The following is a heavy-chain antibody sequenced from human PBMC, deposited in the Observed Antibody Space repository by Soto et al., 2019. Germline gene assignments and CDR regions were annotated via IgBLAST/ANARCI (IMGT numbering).Heavy chain of an antibody. CDR3: ARSRSGYSSGWPYYYYGMDV. D-gene: IGHD6-19*01. Sequence: ASVKVSCKASGYTFTSYGNSWVRQAPGQGLEWMGWISAYNGNTNYAQKLQGRVTMTTDTSTSTAYMELRSLRSDDTAVYYCARSRSGYSSGWPYYYYGMDVWGQGTTVTVSS. CDR1: GYTFTSYG. V-gene: IGHV1-18*01. J-gene: IGHJ6*02. CDR2: ISAYNGNT.